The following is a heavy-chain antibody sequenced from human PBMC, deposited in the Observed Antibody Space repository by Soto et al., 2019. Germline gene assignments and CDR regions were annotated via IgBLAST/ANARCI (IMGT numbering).Heavy chain of an antibody. J-gene: IGHJ6*02. D-gene: IGHD2-15*01. V-gene: IGHV1-2*04. Sequence: GASVKISCKASGGTFSSYAISWVRQDTGQGLEWMGWINPNSGGTNYAQKFQGWVTMTRDTSISTAYMELSRLRSDDTAVYYCARSVVVVAATRGFNYYYGMDVWGQGTTVTVSS. CDR1: GGTFSSYA. CDR2: INPNSGGT. CDR3: ARSVVVVAATRGFNYYYGMDV.